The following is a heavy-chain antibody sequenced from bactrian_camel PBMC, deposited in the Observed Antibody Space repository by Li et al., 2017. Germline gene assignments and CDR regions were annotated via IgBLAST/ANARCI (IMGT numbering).Heavy chain of an antibody. V-gene: IGHV3S53*01. CDR1: YRVIC. Sequence: VQLVESGGGSVQAGGSLRLSCAYTYRVICMGWFRQAPGKEREGVATIDVYGGTTYADSVKGRFTISKDNAKNTLYLQMNYLKPEDTAVYYCAGYKAWIGPQFRLRSPWYDHWGLGTQVTVS. CDR2: IDVYGGT. J-gene: IGHJ4*01. D-gene: IGHD1*01. CDR3: AGYKAWIGPQFRLRSPWYDH.